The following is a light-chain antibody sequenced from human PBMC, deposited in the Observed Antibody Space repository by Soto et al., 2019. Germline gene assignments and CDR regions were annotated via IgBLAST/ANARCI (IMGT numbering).Light chain of an antibody. Sequence: QSALTQPPSVSGSPGQSVTSSCTGTSSDVGSYNRVYWYQQPPGTAPKLMIYEVSNRPSGFPDRFSGSKSGNTASLTISGLQAEDEADYYCSSYTSSSTLVFGGGTKLTVL. CDR2: EVS. CDR1: SSDVGSYNR. V-gene: IGLV2-18*02. CDR3: SSYTSSSTLV. J-gene: IGLJ2*01.